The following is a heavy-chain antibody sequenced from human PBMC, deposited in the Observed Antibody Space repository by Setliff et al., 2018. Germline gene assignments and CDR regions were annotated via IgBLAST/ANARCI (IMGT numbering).Heavy chain of an antibody. CDR1: GFTFSSLW. V-gene: IGHV3-7*01. D-gene: IGHD3-3*01. CDR3: SRDVYDFRTGLAAP. CDR2: INQGGGDQ. J-gene: IGHJ5*02. Sequence: PGGSLRLSCAASGFTFSSLWMAWVRQAPGKGLEWVANINQGGGDQFYVDSVRGRFIISRDNAKNSLYLHMNSLRADDTAVYYCSRDVYDFRTGLAAPWGQGTLVTVSS.